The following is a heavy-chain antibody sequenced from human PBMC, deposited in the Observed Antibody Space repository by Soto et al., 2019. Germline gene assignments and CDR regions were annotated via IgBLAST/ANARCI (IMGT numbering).Heavy chain of an antibody. D-gene: IGHD3-9*01. CDR2: IIPIFGTA. V-gene: IGHV1-69*13. CDR3: ARTGTYYDILTGYYQGYFDY. J-gene: IGHJ4*02. Sequence: SVKVSCKASGGTFSSYAISWVRQAPGQGLEWMGGIIPIFGTANYAQKFQGRVTITADESTSTAYMELSSLRSEDTAVYYCARTGTYYDILTGYYQGYFDYWGQGTLVTVSS. CDR1: GGTFSSYA.